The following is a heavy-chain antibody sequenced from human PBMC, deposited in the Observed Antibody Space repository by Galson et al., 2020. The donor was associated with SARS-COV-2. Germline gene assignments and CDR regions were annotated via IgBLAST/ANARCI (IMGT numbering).Heavy chain of an antibody. CDR1: GGTFSSYA. CDR2: IIPIFGTA. J-gene: IGHJ6*02. Sequence: SVKVSCKASGGTFSSYAISWVRQAPGQGLEWMGGIIPIFGTANYAQKFQGRVTITADESTSTAYMELSSLRSEDTAVYYCAREGHYDFWSGYPGDYYGMDVWGQGTTVTVSS. CDR3: AREGHYDFWSGYPGDYYGMDV. D-gene: IGHD3-3*01. V-gene: IGHV1-69*13.